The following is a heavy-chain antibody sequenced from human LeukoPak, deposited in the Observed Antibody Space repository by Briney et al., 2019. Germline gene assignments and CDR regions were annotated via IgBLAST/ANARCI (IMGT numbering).Heavy chain of an antibody. V-gene: IGHV4-59*08. CDR3: ARHVNYGDYVFDY. CDR1: GGSFSGYD. J-gene: IGHJ4*02. D-gene: IGHD4-17*01. CDR2: IYYSGST. Sequence: SETLSLTCAVYGGSFSGYDWSWIRQPPGKGLEWIGYIYYSGSTNYNPSLKSRVTISVDTSKNQFSLKLSSVTAADTAVYYCARHVNYGDYVFDYWGQGTLVTVSS.